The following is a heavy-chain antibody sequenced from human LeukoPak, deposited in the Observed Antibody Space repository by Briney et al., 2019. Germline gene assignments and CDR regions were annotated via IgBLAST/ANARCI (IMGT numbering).Heavy chain of an antibody. V-gene: IGHV3-7*04. D-gene: IGHD2-2*01. CDR3: ARWSAAFDY. CDR1: GFTFSNYV. CDR2: IRQEGSET. J-gene: IGHJ4*02. Sequence: PGGSLRLSCAASGFTFSNYVMGWVRRAPGKGLEWVANIRQEGSETYYVDSVKGRFTISRDNAQNSLFLQMNTLKVEDTSVYYCARWSAAFDYWGRGILVTVSS.